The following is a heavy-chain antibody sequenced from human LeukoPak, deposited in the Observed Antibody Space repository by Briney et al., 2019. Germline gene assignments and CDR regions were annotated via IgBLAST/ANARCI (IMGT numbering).Heavy chain of an antibody. CDR3: ARGREIPAIGLDY. CDR2: IMSMFGTA. D-gene: IGHD5-18*01. J-gene: IGHJ4*02. CDR1: GGTFSSYA. V-gene: IGHV1-69*13. Sequence: SVKVSCKPSGGTFSSYALTWVRQAPGQGLEWMGGIMSMFGTAKYAQKFQGRVTITADESTSTAYMELSSLRSEDTAGYYCARGREIPAIGLDYWGQGTLVTVSS.